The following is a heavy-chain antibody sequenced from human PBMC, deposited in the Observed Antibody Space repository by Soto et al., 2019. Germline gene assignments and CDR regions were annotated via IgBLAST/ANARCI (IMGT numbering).Heavy chain of an antibody. D-gene: IGHD3-10*01. CDR1: GGTFRSYA. CDR2: IIPIFGTA. Sequence: SVKVSCKASGGTFRSYAISWVRQAPGQGLEWMGGIIPIFGTANYAQKFQGRVTITADESTSTAYMEPSSLRSEDTAVYYCARPRLYYGSGSYVYFDYWGQGTLVTVSS. CDR3: ARPRLYYGSGSYVYFDY. V-gene: IGHV1-69*13. J-gene: IGHJ4*02.